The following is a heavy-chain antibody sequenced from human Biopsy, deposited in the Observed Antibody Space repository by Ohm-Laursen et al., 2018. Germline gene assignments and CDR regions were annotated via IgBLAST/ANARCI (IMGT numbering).Heavy chain of an antibody. CDR2: INPKSGDT. D-gene: IGHD2-2*01. CDR1: GYTFTAFS. V-gene: IGHV1-2*02. J-gene: IGHJ2*01. CDR3: ARGRRHCSGTCSRWYFDL. Sequence: EASVKVSCKPSGYTFTAFSVHWLRRAPGQGLEWMGWINPKSGDTDYPQNFQGRVSMTRDTSISTAYMDLSRLRSDDTAVYYCARGRRHCSGTCSRWYFDLWGRGTLVTVSS.